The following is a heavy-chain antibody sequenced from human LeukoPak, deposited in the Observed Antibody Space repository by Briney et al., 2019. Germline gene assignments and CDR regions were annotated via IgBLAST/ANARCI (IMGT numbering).Heavy chain of an antibody. CDR2: ISGSGGST. J-gene: IGHJ4*02. CDR1: GFTFSSYA. V-gene: IGHV3-23*01. CDR3: ARDRYCSSTSCYPSSNFDY. Sequence: PGGSLRLSCAASGFTFSSYAMSWVRQAPGKGLEWVSAISGSGGSTYYADSVKGRFTISRDNAKNSLYLQMNSLRAEDTAVYYCARDRYCSSTSCYPSSNFDYWGQGTLVTVSS. D-gene: IGHD2-2*01.